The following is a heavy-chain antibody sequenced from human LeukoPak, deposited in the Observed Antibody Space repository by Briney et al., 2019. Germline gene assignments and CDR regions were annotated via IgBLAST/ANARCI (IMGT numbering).Heavy chain of an antibody. CDR2: INPNSGGT. CDR3: ARVWRSSPSSLIFVY. Sequence: LGASVKVSCKASGYTFTGYYMHWVRQAPGQGLEWMGWINPNSGGTNYARKFQGRVTMTRDTSISTAYMELSRLRSDDTAVYYCARVWRSSPSSLIFVYWGQGTLVTVSS. D-gene: IGHD3/OR15-3a*01. CDR1: GYTFTGYY. V-gene: IGHV1-2*02. J-gene: IGHJ4*02.